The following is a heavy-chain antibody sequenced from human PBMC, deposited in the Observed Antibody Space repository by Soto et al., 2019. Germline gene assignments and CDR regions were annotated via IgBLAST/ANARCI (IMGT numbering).Heavy chain of an antibody. CDR3: ARGPRDYDILTGYYYYYYGMDV. CDR2: IIPIFGTA. V-gene: IGHV1-69*13. J-gene: IGHJ6*02. D-gene: IGHD3-9*01. CDR1: GGTFSSYA. Sequence: GASVKVSCKASGGTFSSYAISWVRQAPGQGLEWMGGIIPIFGTANYAQKFQGRVTITADESTSTAYMELSSLRSEDTAVYYCARGPRDYDILTGYYYYYYGMDVWGQGTTVTVSS.